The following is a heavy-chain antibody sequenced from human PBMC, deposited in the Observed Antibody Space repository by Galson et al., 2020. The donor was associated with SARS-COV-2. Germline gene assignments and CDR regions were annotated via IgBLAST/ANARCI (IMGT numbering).Heavy chain of an antibody. CDR1: GFTFSTYG. V-gene: IGHV3-30*03. CDR3: AQAGRHYDCGSGLDY. Sequence: TGGSLRLSCAASGFTFSTYGIHWVRPAPRNGLEWEAAISHDGSNKYYADSVKCRFTITRDNSKNTLYLRMNSLRAEDTAVYYCAQAGRHYDCGSGLDYWGQGTLVTVSS. D-gene: IGHD3-3*01. J-gene: IGHJ4*02. CDR2: ISHDGSNK.